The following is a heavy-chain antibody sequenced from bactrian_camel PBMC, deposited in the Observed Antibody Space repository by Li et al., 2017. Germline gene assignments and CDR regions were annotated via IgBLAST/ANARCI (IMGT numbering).Heavy chain of an antibody. CDR3: AADSLVQISLLDIATEDIDY. D-gene: IGHD4*01. CDR2: VDGEATI. CDR1: GYTVSRYC. Sequence: VQLVESGGGLVQPGGSLRLSCAVSGYTVSRYCMGWFRQVPGKEREGVGAVDGEATIRYADFVEGRFTISRDNAKNTLYLQMNSLKPEDTAMYYCAADSLVQISLLDIATEDIDYWGRGTQVTVS. J-gene: IGHJ4*01. V-gene: IGHV3S42*01.